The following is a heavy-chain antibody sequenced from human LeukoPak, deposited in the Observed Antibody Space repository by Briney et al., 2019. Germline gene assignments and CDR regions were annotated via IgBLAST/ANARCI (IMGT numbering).Heavy chain of an antibody. J-gene: IGHJ5*02. Sequence: GGSLRLSCAASGFTFSSYAMSWVRQAPGKGLEWVSAISGSGGSTYYADSVKGRFTISRDNSKNTLYLQMNSPRAEDTAVYYCAKGLYGSGSQASNWFDPWGQGTLVTVSS. CDR1: GFTFSSYA. D-gene: IGHD3-10*01. V-gene: IGHV3-23*01. CDR3: AKGLYGSGSQASNWFDP. CDR2: ISGSGGST.